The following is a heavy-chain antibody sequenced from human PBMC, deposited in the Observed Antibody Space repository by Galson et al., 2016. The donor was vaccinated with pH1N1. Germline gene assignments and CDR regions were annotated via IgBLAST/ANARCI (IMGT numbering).Heavy chain of an antibody. V-gene: IGHV1-69*01. Sequence: SCKASGGIFRSNAISWVRQAPGQGLEWMGGIIAIFGTAHYAQKFQGRVTITADETASTAFMELNSLTSDDTAVYFYARHPTYYDNTYLDSWGQGTLVTVS. CDR1: GGIFRSNA. D-gene: IGHD3-22*01. CDR3: ARHPTYYDNTYLDS. J-gene: IGHJ4*02. CDR2: IIAIFGTA.